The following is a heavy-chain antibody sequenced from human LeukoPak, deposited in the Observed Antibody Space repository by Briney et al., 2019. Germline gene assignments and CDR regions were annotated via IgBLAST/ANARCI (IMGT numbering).Heavy chain of an antibody. CDR3: ARVGYSGWNLEY. D-gene: IGHD5-12*01. CDR2: INQDGSVK. CDR1: GFTFSSYW. V-gene: IGHV3-7*01. J-gene: IGHJ4*02. Sequence: GGSLRLSCAASGFTFSSYWMSWVRQAPGKGLEWVANINQDGSVKYYVDSVKGRFTISRDNAKNSLYVQMNSLRDEDTAVYYCARVGYSGWNLEYWGQGTLVTVSP.